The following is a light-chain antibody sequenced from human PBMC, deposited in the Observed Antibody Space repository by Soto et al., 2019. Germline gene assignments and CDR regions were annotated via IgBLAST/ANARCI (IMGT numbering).Light chain of an antibody. V-gene: IGLV1-40*01. Sequence: QSVLTQPPSVSGTPGQTISISCTGTSSNLGAYYYVHWYQQLPGTAPRLLIFGNTLRPSGVPDRFSGSKSGTSASLAITGLQPEDEAIYYCQSYDNSLTTVTFGGGTKLTVL. CDR2: GNT. J-gene: IGLJ2*01. CDR3: QSYDNSLTTVT. CDR1: SSNLGAYYY.